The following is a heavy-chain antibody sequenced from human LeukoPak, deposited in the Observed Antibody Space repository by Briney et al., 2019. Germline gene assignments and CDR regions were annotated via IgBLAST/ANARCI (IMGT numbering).Heavy chain of an antibody. CDR2: IKGDGSDT. D-gene: IGHD1-1*01. CDR1: GFTFSSYW. Sequence: PGGSLRLSCAASGFTFSSYWMHWVRQTPGKGLVWVSRIKGDGSDTLYADSVKGRFTISRDNSKNTLYLQMTSLRAEDTAVYYCAKTMSHDATNWFDPWGQGTLVTVSS. V-gene: IGHV3-74*01. CDR3: AKTMSHDATNWFDP. J-gene: IGHJ5*02.